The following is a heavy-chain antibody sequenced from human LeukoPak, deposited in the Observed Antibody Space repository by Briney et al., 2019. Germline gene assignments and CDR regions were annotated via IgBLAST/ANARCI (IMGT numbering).Heavy chain of an antibody. CDR2: IYYSGST. Sequence: PSETLSLTCTVSGGSISSYYWSWIRQPPGKGLEWIGYIYYSGSTNYNPSLKSRVTISVDTSKNQFSLKLSSVTAADTAVYYCARVFIPQRSRKYYYDSSGFHFDYWGQGTLVTVSS. J-gene: IGHJ4*02. CDR1: GGSISSYY. D-gene: IGHD3-22*01. CDR3: ARVFIPQRSRKYYYDSSGFHFDY. V-gene: IGHV4-59*01.